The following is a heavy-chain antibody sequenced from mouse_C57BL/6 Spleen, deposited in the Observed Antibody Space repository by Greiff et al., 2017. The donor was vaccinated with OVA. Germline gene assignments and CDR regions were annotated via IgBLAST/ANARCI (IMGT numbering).Heavy chain of an antibody. CDR1: GYSFTGYY. CDR3: AKAVGGFAY. D-gene: IGHD1-1*01. Sequence: EVKLVESGPELVKPGASVKISCKASGYSFTGYYMNWVKQSPEKSLEWIGEINPSTGGTTYNQKFKAKATLTVDKSSSTAYMQLKSLTSEDSAVYYCAKAVGGFAYWGQGTLVTVSA. J-gene: IGHJ3*01. V-gene: IGHV1-42*01. CDR2: INPSTGGT.